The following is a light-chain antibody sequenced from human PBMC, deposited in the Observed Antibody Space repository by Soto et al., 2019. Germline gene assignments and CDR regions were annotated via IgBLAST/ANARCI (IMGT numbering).Light chain of an antibody. J-gene: IGKJ1*01. CDR3: QKYNSAPRT. CDR2: AAS. V-gene: IGKV1-27*01. Sequence: DIQMTQSPSSLCASVGDRVTIPCRASQGISNYLAWYQQKPGKVPKLLIYAASTLQSGVPSRFSGSGSGTDFTLTISSLQPEDVETYYCQKYNSAPRTFGQGTKVDIK. CDR1: QGISNY.